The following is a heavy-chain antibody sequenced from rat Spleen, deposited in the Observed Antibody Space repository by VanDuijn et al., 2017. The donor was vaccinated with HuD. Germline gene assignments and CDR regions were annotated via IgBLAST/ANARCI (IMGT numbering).Heavy chain of an antibody. CDR2: IVFDSSGI. CDR3: VTTYFGYGYVDY. CDR1: GFTFSDYN. V-gene: IGHV5S10*01. J-gene: IGHJ2*01. D-gene: IGHD1-9*01. Sequence: EVQLVESGGGLVQPGRSLKLSCAASGFTFSDYNMAWVRQAPKKGLEWVATIVFDSSGIYYRNSVKGRFTLSRDNTRNTLYLQMDSLKSEDTATYYCVTTYFGYGYVDYWGQGVLVTVSS.